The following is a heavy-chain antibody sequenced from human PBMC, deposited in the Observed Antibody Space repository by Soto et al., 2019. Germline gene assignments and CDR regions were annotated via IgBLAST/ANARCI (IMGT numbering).Heavy chain of an antibody. CDR3: PKGLGNGFGS. Sequence: EVQLVESGGAVIEPGGSLRLSCEGSGFSFGDSIINWVRQAPGKGLEWVSVISLDGTKTFYSDSVKGRFTISRDNDQNPLFFQMNRLTTDDTALYYRPKGLGNGFGSRGRGTRVTVSS. D-gene: IGHD6-19*01. J-gene: IGHJ4*02. CDR1: GFSFGDSI. CDR2: ISLDGTKT. V-gene: IGHV3-43*01.